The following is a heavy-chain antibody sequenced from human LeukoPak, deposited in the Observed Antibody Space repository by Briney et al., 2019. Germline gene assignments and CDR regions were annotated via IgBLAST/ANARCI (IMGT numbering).Heavy chain of an antibody. CDR2: ISGSGGST. D-gene: IGHD3-9*01. J-gene: IGHJ6*02. CDR1: GFTFSSYA. CDR3: AKATLDYDILTGYYYYYGMDV. Sequence: GGSLRLSCAASGFTFSSYAMSWVRQAPGKGLEWVSAISGSGGSTYYADSVKGRFTISRDNSKNTLYLQMNSLRAEDTAVYYCAKATLDYDILTGYYYYYGMDVWGQGTTVTVSS. V-gene: IGHV3-23*01.